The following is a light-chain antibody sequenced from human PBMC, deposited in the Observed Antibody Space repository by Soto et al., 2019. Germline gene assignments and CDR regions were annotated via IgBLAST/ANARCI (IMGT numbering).Light chain of an antibody. CDR1: QSVSSSY. V-gene: IGKV3-20*01. CDR2: GAS. CDR3: QQYCSSPLT. J-gene: IGKJ4*01. Sequence: EIVLTQSPGTLSLSPGERATLSCRASQSVSSSYLAWYQQKPGQAPRLLIYGASSRATVIPDRFSGSGSVTDFTLTISRLEPDDFAVYYCQQYCSSPLTFGGGTKVEIK.